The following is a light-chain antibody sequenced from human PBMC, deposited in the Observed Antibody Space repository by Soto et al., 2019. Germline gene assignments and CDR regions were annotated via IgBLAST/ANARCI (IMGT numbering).Light chain of an antibody. V-gene: IGKV3-15*01. J-gene: IGKJ2*01. Sequence: EIVMRQSPATLSVSPGERATLSCRASQSVSSNLAWYQQKPGQAPRLLIYGASTRATGIPARFSGSGSGTQFPLSNSSQQSEDFAVYYCQQYNNWSPYTFGQGTKLEIK. CDR1: QSVSSN. CDR3: QQYNNWSPYT. CDR2: GAS.